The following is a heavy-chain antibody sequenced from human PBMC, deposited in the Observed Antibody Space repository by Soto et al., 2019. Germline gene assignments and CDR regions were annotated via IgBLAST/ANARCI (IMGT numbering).Heavy chain of an antibody. CDR3: AKDRGIVVVISH. D-gene: IGHD3-22*01. CDR2: ISYDGSNK. V-gene: IGHV3-30*18. J-gene: IGHJ4*02. Sequence: QVQLVESGGGVVQPGRSLRLSCAASGFTFSSYGMHWVRQAPGKGLEWVAVISYDGSNKYYADSVKGRFTISRDNSKNTLYLQMNSLRAEDTVVYYCAKDRGIVVVISHWGQGTLVTVSS. CDR1: GFTFSSYG.